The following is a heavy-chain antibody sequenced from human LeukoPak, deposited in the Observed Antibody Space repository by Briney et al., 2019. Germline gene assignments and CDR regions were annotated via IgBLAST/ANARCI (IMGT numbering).Heavy chain of an antibody. CDR2: ISAYNGNT. D-gene: IGHD4-23*01. Sequence: ASVKVSCKASGYTFTGYYMHWVRQAPGQGLEWMGWISAYNGNTHYAQKLQGRVTMTTDTSTSTAYMELRSLRSDDTAVYYCARRAGGYSHPYDYWGQGILVTVSS. V-gene: IGHV1-18*04. CDR1: GYTFTGYY. CDR3: ARRAGGYSHPYDY. J-gene: IGHJ4*02.